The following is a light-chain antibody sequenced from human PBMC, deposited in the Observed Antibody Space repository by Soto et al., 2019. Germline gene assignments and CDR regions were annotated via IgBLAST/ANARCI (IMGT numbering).Light chain of an antibody. CDR3: QKYNRAPST. V-gene: IGKV1-27*01. Sequence: DIQMTQSPSSLSASVGDRVTISCRASQGISNYLAWYQQKPGKVPKLLIYAASTLQSGVPFRFSGSGSGTDLTLTIRSRQAEDVSTYYCQKYNRAPSTFGQGTQVAIK. CDR2: AAS. J-gene: IGKJ1*01. CDR1: QGISNY.